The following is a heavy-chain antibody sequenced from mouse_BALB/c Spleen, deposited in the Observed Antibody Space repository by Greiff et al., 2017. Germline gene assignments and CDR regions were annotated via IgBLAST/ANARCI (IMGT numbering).Heavy chain of an antibody. J-gene: IGHJ2*01. CDR2: IDPANGNT. D-gene: IGHD3-1*01. CDR1: GFNIKDTY. CDR3: ARQLRDYFDY. Sequence: EVKLMESGAELVKPGASVKLSCTASGFNIKDTYMHWVKQRPEQGLEWIGRIDPANGNTKYDPKFQGKATITADTSSNTAYLQLSSLTSEDTAVYYCARQLRDYFDYWGQGTTLTVSS. V-gene: IGHV14-3*02.